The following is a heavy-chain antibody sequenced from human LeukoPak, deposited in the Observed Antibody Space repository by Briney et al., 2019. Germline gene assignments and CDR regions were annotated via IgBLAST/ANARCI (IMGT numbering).Heavy chain of an antibody. CDR3: AKAGPAAGYYYYGMDV. CDR1: GFTFSSYA. CDR2: ISDSGGST. Sequence: GGSLRLSCAASGFTFSSYAMSWVRQAPGKGLEWVSGISDSGGSTYYADSVKGRFTISRDNSKNTLYLQMNSLRAEDTAVYYCAKAGPAAGYYYYGMDVWGKGTTGTVSS. J-gene: IGHJ6*04. V-gene: IGHV3-23*01. D-gene: IGHD2-2*01.